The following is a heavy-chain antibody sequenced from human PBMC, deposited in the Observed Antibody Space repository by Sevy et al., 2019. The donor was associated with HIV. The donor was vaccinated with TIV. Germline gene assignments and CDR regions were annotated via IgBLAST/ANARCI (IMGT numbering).Heavy chain of an antibody. D-gene: IGHD3-10*01. J-gene: IGHJ4*02. V-gene: IGHV3-23*01. CDR2: ISGSGGST. CDR1: GFSFSSYG. CDR3: EKGGFTMVRGVFDY. Sequence: GGSLRLSCAASGFSFSSYGMSWVRQTPGQGLEWVSAISGSGGSTYYADSVKGRFTISRDNSKNTLYLQVISLRAEDTAVYYCEKGGFTMVRGVFDYWGQGTLVTVSS.